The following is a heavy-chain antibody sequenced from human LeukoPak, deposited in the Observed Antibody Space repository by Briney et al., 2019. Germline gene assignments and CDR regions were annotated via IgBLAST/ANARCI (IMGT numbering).Heavy chain of an antibody. CDR2: IHSTGNT. CDR1: GGSMSGYY. V-gene: IGHV4-59*01. Sequence: SETLSLTCTVSGGSMSGYYWSWIRQPPGKGPELIGYIHSTGNTGYNPSLKSRVTISVDTSKNQFSLGLRSVTTADTAVYYCARGGWSIDFWGRGTLVTVSS. CDR3: ARGGWSIDF. D-gene: IGHD2-15*01. J-gene: IGHJ2*01.